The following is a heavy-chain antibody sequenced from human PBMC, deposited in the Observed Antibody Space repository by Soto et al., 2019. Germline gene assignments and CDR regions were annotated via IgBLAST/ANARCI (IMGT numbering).Heavy chain of an antibody. Sequence: QVQLVQSGAEVRKPGSSVKVSCKASGGTFSNYALSWVRQAPGQGLEWMGGIIPLFSTANYAQKFQGTAKIIADESTSTAYMELSSLRSEDTAVYYCAGASGDTAIITLDSFYWHYGMDVWGQGTTVTVAS. CDR2: IIPLFSTA. V-gene: IGHV1-69*01. CDR3: AGASGDTAIITLDSFYWHYGMDV. CDR1: GGTFSNYA. D-gene: IGHD5-18*01. J-gene: IGHJ6*02.